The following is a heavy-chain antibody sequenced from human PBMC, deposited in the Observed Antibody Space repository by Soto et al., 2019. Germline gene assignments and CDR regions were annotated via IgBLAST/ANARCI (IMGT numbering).Heavy chain of an antibody. CDR3: ARLRPGGSSSGNWFDP. D-gene: IGHD6-6*01. V-gene: IGHV1-69*06. J-gene: IGHJ5*02. Sequence: SVKVSCKASGGTFSSYAISWVRQAPGQGLEWMGGIIPISGTTDYAQKFQGRVTMTADTSTSTAYMELSSLRSEDTAVYYCARLRPGGSSSGNWFDPWGQGTLVTVSS. CDR1: GGTFSSYA. CDR2: IIPISGTT.